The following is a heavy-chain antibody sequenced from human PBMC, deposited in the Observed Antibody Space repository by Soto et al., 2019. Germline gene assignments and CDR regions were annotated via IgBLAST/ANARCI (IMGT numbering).Heavy chain of an antibody. CDR2: ISNSGTTI. CDR3: XXXXXXXXXXXXXAX. Sequence: EVQLVESGGGLVQPGGSLRLSCAASGFTFASYEMNWVRQXXXXXXXXVSYISNSGTTIYYADSVKGRFAISRDNAKNSLYXQMNXXXAEXXXXXXXXXXXXXXXXXXXXAXXXQGTLVTVSS. CDR1: GFTFASYE. V-gene: IGHV3-48*03. J-gene: IGHJ4*02.